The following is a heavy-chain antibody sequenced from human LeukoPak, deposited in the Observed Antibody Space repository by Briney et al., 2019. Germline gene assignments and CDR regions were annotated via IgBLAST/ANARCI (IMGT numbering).Heavy chain of an antibody. CDR2: ISGSGAKT. J-gene: IGHJ3*01. CDR3: AQGDSYYDFLLSV. Sequence: GGSPRLSCEASGFTFRSYAMTWVRQAPGKGLEWVSAISGSGAKTYYADSVKGRFTIYRDNSRNTLYLQMNSLRVEDTAVYYCAQGDSYYDFLLSVWGQGTMVTVSS. CDR1: GFTFRSYA. V-gene: IGHV3-23*01. D-gene: IGHD3-3*01.